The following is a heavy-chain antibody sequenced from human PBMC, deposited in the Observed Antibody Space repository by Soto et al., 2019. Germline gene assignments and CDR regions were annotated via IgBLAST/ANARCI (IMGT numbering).Heavy chain of an antibody. J-gene: IGHJ6*02. CDR3: ARNRRIAVEMDV. CDR1: GFTFSDYN. V-gene: IGHV3-21*01. CDR2: IASRSNYI. Sequence: GGSLRLFCVASGFTFSDYNMNWLRQTPGKGLEWVSSIASRSNYIYYADSLKGRFTVSRDNARNSLYLQVDNLRAEDTAVYYCARNRRIAVEMDVWGQGTAVTVSS. D-gene: IGHD2-21*01.